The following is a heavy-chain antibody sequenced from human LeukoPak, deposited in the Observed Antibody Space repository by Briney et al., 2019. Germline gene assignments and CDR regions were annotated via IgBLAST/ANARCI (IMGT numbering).Heavy chain of an antibody. CDR1: GYTFTSYA. V-gene: IGHV7-4-1*02. J-gene: IGHJ6*02. Sequence: ASVKVSCKASGYTFTSYAMNWVRQAPGQGLEWMGWINTNTGNPTYAQGFTGRFVFSLDTSVSTAYLQISSLKAEDTAVYYCARRASGHDWSGYYYGMDVWGQGTTVTVSS. CDR3: ARRASGHDWSGYYYGMDV. D-gene: IGHD5-12*01. CDR2: INTNTGNP.